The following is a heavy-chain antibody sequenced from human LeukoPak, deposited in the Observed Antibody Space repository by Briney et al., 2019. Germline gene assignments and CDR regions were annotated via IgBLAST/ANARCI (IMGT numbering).Heavy chain of an antibody. CDR2: ISYDGSNE. CDR3: ARTGPHMDV. V-gene: IGHV3-30*01. Sequence: PGRSLRLSCAASGFTFSSYAMHWVRQAPGKGLEWVAVISYDGSNEYYADSVKGRFTISRDNSKNTLYLQMNSLRAEDTAVYYCARTGPHMDVWGKGTTVTVSS. CDR1: GFTFSSYA. J-gene: IGHJ6*03. D-gene: IGHD1-14*01.